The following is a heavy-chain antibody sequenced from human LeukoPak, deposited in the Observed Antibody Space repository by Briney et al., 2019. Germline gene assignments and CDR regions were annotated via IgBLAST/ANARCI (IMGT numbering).Heavy chain of an antibody. Sequence: ASVKVSFKASGYTFTSYGISWVRQAPGQGLEWMGWISAYNGNTNYAQKLQGRVTMTTDTSTSTAYMELRSLRSDDTAVYYCARDSPFIAAGGYNWFDPWGQGTLVTVSS. CDR1: GYTFTSYG. D-gene: IGHD6-13*01. CDR3: ARDSPFIAAGGYNWFDP. CDR2: ISAYNGNT. V-gene: IGHV1-18*01. J-gene: IGHJ5*02.